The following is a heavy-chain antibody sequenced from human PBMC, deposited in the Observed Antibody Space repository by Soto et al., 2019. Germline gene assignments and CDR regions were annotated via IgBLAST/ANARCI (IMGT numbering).Heavy chain of an antibody. V-gene: IGHV1-69*04. CDR2: IIPILGIA. CDR3: ARDLEYDILTGYYTYYYGMDV. D-gene: IGHD3-9*01. Sequence: ASVKVSCKASGXTFSSYTISWVRQAPGQGLEWMGRIIPILGIANYAQKFQGRVTITADKSTSTAYMELSSLRSEDTAVYYCARDLEYDILTGYYTYYYGMDVWGQGTTVTVSS. J-gene: IGHJ6*02. CDR1: GXTFSSYT.